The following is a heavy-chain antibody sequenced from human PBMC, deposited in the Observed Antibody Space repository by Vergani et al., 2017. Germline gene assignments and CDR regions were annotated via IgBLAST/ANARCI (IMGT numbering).Heavy chain of an antibody. J-gene: IGHJ4*03. CDR2: IGYHDRA. Sequence: QVKLQESGPGLVRPSETLPLTCSVSGASVSSNAYYWGWIRQLPETGLEWIATIGYHDRAYYNPSLKSRVVLSLDVSQNQVSLRQTYVTAADAAVYYCVRNIWGSGYFDVWGHGALVTVSS. V-gene: IGHV4-39*07. CDR1: GASVSSNAYY. CDR3: VRNIWGSGYFDV. D-gene: IGHD3-16*01.